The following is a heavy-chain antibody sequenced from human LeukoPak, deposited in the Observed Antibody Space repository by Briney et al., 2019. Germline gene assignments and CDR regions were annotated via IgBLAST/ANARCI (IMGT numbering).Heavy chain of an antibody. CDR3: ARDPVAPVVPAAKAFDI. CDR1: GGTFSSYA. J-gene: IGHJ3*02. Sequence: GASVKVSCKASGGTFSSYAISWVRQAPGQGIEWMGGIIPIFGTANYAQKFQGRVTITADETTSTAYMELSSLRSEDTAVYYCARDPVAPVVPAAKAFDIWGQGTMVTVSS. CDR2: IIPIFGTA. D-gene: IGHD2-2*01. V-gene: IGHV1-69*13.